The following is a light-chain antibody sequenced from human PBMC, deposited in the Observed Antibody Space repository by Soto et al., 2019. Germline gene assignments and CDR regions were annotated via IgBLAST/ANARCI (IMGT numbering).Light chain of an antibody. CDR1: SSNIGSNY. J-gene: IGLJ2*01. CDR2: SNN. CDR3: AAWDDSLSGFVV. V-gene: IGLV1-47*01. Sequence: SVLTQPPSASGTPGQRVTISCSGSSSNIGSNYVSWYQQLPGTAPKLLIYSNNQRPSGVPDRFSGSKSGTSASLAISGLRSEDEADYYCAAWDDSLSGFVVFGGGTKLTVL.